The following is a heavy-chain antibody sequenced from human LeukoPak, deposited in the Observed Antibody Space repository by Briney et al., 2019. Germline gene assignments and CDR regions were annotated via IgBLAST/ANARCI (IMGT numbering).Heavy chain of an antibody. J-gene: IGHJ4*02. V-gene: IGHV4-59*01. Sequence: SETLSLTCTVSGGSISSYYWSWIRQPPGKGLEWVGYIYYSGSTNYNPSLKSRVTISVDTSKNQFSLKLSSVTAADTAVYYCARESRQQLAIDYWGQGTLVTVSS. D-gene: IGHD6-13*01. CDR1: GGSISSYY. CDR2: IYYSGST. CDR3: ARESRQQLAIDY.